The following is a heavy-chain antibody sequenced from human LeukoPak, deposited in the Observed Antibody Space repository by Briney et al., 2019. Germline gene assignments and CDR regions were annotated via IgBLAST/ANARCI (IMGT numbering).Heavy chain of an antibody. Sequence: ASVKLSXKVSGYTFTDYYMHWVPQAPGKGLEWMGLVDPEDGETIYAEKFQGRVTITADTSTDTAYMELSSLRSEDTAVYYCATAVATTEIDYWGQGTLVTVSS. D-gene: IGHD4-23*01. CDR3: ATAVATTEIDY. CDR1: GYTFTDYY. J-gene: IGHJ4*02. V-gene: IGHV1-69-2*01. CDR2: VDPEDGET.